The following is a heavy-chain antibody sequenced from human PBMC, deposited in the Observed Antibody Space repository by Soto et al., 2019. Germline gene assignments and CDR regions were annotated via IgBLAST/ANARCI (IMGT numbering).Heavy chain of an antibody. V-gene: IGHV1-18*04. CDR2: SSTYNGNT. Sequence: QVQLVQSGAEVKKPGASVKVSCKASGYTFSNYGIAWVRQAPGQGLEWMGWSSTYNGNTEYAQNLQGRVTMTTDRSTSTAYMELRSLTSDDTAVYYCARESDGDPVDYWGQGTLVTVSP. CDR1: GYTFSNYG. CDR3: ARESDGDPVDY. D-gene: IGHD2-21*02. J-gene: IGHJ4*02.